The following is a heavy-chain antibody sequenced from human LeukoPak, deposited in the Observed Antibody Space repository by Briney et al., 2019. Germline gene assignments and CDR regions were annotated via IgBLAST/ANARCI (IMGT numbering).Heavy chain of an antibody. V-gene: IGHV4-59*08. CDR3: AIHGVYNWNDYAFDV. Sequence: SETLSLTCTVSGGSISSYYWSWIRQPPGKGLEWIGYIYYSGSTSYNPSLKSRVTISVDTSKNQFSLKLTSVTAADTAVYYCAIHGVYNWNDYAFDVWGQGTMVTVSS. J-gene: IGHJ3*01. CDR2: IYYSGST. CDR1: GGSISSYY. D-gene: IGHD1-1*01.